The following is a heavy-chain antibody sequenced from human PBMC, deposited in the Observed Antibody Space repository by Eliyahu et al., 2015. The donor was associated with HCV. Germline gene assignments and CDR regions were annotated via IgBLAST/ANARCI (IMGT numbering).Heavy chain of an antibody. CDR3: ARVWSANERVVRDAFDI. CDR2: MNPNSGHT. J-gene: IGHJ3*02. D-gene: IGHD3-3*01. CDR1: GYNFTSXD. V-gene: IGHV1-8*01. Sequence: QVHLVQSGADVKRPGASXRVSCKAXGYNFTSXDIXXVRQATGQGLEWMGWMNPNSGHTGYTQKLQGRVTMTRDTSISTAYMELSSLRSEDTAVYYCARVWSANERVVRDAFDIWGQGTMVTVSS.